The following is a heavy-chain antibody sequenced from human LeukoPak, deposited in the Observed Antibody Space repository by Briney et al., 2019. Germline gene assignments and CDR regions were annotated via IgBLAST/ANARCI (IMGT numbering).Heavy chain of an antibody. Sequence: PGRSQRLSCAASGFIFSNYAMHWVRQAPGKGLEWVAVISYDGSDKKYADSVKGRFTISRDNSKNTLYLQMNSLRAEDTALYYCAKDMYSSGWPPGDYWGQGTLVTVSS. CDR1: GFIFSNYA. J-gene: IGHJ4*02. CDR3: AKDMYSSGWPPGDY. D-gene: IGHD6-19*01. V-gene: IGHV3-30*18. CDR2: ISYDGSDK.